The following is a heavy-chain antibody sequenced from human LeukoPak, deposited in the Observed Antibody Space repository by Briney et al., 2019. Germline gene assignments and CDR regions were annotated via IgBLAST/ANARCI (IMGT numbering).Heavy chain of an antibody. D-gene: IGHD3-22*01. V-gene: IGHV1-18*01. CDR1: GYTFTSYG. CDR2: ISAYNGNT. J-gene: IGHJ4*02. CDR3: ARAIRKYYYDSSGYYWEYYFDY. Sequence: ASVKVSCKASGYTFTSYGISWVRQAPGQGLEWMGWISAYNGNTNYAQKLQGRDTMTTDTSTSTAYMELRSLRSDDTAVYYCARAIRKYYYDSSGYYWEYYFDYWGQGTLVTVSS.